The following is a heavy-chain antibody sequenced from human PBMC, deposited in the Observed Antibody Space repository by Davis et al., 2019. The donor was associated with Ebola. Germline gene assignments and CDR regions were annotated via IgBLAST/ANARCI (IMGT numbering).Heavy chain of an antibody. V-gene: IGHV4-38-2*01. Sequence: PSETLSLTRAVSGFSISSGYYWGWIRQPPEKGLEWIGSFYSGGSTYYNPSLKSRVTISVDTSRNQFSLEVNSVTAADTAVYYCARLGIVATFWGQGTLVTVSS. CDR3: ARLGIVATF. CDR1: GFSISSGYY. J-gene: IGHJ4*02. D-gene: IGHD5-12*01. CDR2: FYSGGST.